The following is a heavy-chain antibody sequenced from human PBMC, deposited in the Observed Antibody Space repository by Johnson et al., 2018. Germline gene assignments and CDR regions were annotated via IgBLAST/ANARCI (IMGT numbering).Heavy chain of an antibody. CDR3: ARIFAAFDI. Sequence: EVQLVESGGGLVQPGGSLRLSCAASGFTFRTYSMNWVRQAPGKGLEWISYISSTSTTIYYADSVSGRFTISRDNAKNSMYLQMNTLRAEDTAMFYCARIFAAFDIWGQCIMVAVSS. CDR2: ISSTSTTI. CDR1: GFTFRTYS. V-gene: IGHV3-48*01. J-gene: IGHJ3*02.